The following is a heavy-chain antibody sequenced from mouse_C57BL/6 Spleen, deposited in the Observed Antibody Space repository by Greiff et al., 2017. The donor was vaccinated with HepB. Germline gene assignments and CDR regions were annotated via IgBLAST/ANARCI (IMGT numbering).Heavy chain of an antibody. J-gene: IGHJ4*01. V-gene: IGHV1-18*01. Sequence: EVQLQQSGPELVKPGASVKIPCKASGYTFTDYNMDWVKQSNGKSLEWIGDINPNNGGTIYDQKFKGKATLSVDKSSSTAYMELRSLTSEDTAVYYCASSYYYGSSDYAMDYWGQGTSVTVSS. D-gene: IGHD1-1*01. CDR1: GYTFTDYN. CDR3: ASSYYYGSSDYAMDY. CDR2: INPNNGGT.